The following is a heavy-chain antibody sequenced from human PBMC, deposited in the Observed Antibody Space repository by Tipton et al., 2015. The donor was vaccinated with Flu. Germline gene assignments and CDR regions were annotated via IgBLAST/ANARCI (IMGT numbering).Heavy chain of an antibody. CDR1: GYTFSRNG. V-gene: IGHV1-18*04. D-gene: IGHD6-19*01. CDR2: INPKTGNT. Sequence: QVQLVQSGAEVKKPGASVKVSCKASGYTFSRNGISWVRQAPGQGLEWMGWINPKTGNTNYVQKLQGRVTMTIDTSTSTAYMELRSLRSDATAMFYCARELQLGIELAATTRMFYSLGQGTLVTVSS. CDR3: ARELQLGIELAATTRMFYS. J-gene: IGHJ4*02.